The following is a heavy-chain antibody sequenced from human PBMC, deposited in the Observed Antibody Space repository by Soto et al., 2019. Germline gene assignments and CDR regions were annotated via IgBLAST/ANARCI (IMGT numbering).Heavy chain of an antibody. J-gene: IGHJ4*02. CDR2: ISGSGGST. CDR3: ARDAAGYCSGGSCYSTYYFDY. CDR1: GFTFSSYA. D-gene: IGHD2-15*01. Sequence: EVQLLESGGGLVQPGGSLRLSCAASGFTFSSYAMSWVRQAPGKGLEWVSAISGSGGSTYYADSVKGRFTISRDNSKNTLYLQMNSLRAEDTAVYYCARDAAGYCSGGSCYSTYYFDYWGQGTLVTVSS. V-gene: IGHV3-23*01.